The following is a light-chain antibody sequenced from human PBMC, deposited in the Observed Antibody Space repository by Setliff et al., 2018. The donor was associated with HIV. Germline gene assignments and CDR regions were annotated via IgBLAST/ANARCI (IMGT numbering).Light chain of an antibody. CDR3: GAWDTSLAVYV. J-gene: IGLJ1*01. Sequence: QSALTQPPSVSAAPGQKVSISCSGSRSNIGDRSVSWYQHLPGTAPKLLIHDNHERPSGIPERFSGSTSGTSATLAISGLQTGDEADYYCGAWDTSLAVYVFGTGTRSPS. CDR2: DNH. V-gene: IGLV1-51*01. CDR1: RSNIGDRS.